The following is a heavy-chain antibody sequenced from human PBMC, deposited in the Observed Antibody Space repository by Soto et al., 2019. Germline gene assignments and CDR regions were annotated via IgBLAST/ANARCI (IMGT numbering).Heavy chain of an antibody. CDR1: GFSFNTYG. D-gene: IGHD2-2*01. CDR3: AKDSSVVAGGSGGWFDP. V-gene: IGHV3-30*18. CDR2: VSFDGNNE. J-gene: IGHJ5*02. Sequence: QAQLVESGGGVVQPGRSLRLSCAASGFSFNTYGLHWVRQAPGKGLEWVAAVSFDGNNEYYADSVKGRFTVSRDNSKNTLFLQMDNLRPEDTAVYFCAKDSSVVAGGSGGWFDPWGQGTRVIVSS.